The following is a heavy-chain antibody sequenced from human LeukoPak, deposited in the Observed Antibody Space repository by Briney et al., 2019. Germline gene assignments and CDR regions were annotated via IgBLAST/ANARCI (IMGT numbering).Heavy chain of an antibody. CDR2: IYYSEST. CDR1: GGSISSYY. V-gene: IGHV4-59*01. J-gene: IGHJ6*03. CDR3: ASARRRGSYYYYYYYMDV. D-gene: IGHD5-12*01. Sequence: SETLSLTCTVSGGSISSYYWSWIRQPPGKGLEWIGYIYYSESTNYNPSLKSRVTISVDTSKNQFSLKLSSVTAADTAVYYCASARRRGSYYYYYYYMDVWGKGTTVTVSS.